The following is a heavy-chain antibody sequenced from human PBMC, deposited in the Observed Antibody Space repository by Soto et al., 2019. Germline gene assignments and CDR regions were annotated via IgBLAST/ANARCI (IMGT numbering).Heavy chain of an antibody. V-gene: IGHV4-61*01. CDR3: ASSTQVPYFDY. D-gene: IGHD2-2*01. CDR2: IYYSGST. Sequence: SEALSLTCTVSGCSVSIVSYYWSWIRQPPGKGLEWIGYIYYSGSTNYNPSLKSRVTISVDTSKNQFSLKLSSVTAADTAVYYCASSTQVPYFDYWGQGTLVTVSS. J-gene: IGHJ4*02. CDR1: GCSVSIVSYY.